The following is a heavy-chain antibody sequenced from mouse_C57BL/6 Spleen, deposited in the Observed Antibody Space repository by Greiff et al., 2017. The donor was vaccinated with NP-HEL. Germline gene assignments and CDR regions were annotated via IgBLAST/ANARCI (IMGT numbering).Heavy chain of an antibody. CDR3: ARGGNYDPFAY. CDR1: GFTFSDYY. CDR2: INYDGSST. J-gene: IGHJ3*01. D-gene: IGHD2-1*01. V-gene: IGHV5-16*01. Sequence: EVQRVESEGGLVQPGSSMKLSCTASGFTFSDYYMAWVRQVPEKGLEWVANINYDGSSTYYLDSLKSRFIISRDNAKNILYLQMSSLKSEDTATYYCARGGNYDPFAYWGQGTLVTVSA.